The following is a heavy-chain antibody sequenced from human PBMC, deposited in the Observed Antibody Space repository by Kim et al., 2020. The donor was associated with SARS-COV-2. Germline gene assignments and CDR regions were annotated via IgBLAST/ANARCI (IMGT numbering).Heavy chain of an antibody. J-gene: IGHJ4*02. CDR3: TTDHYDILTGYFDY. Sequence: APVKARLTISRNDSKNTMDLQMNSLKTEDTAVYYCTTDHYDILTGYFDYWGQGTLVTVSS. D-gene: IGHD3-9*01. V-gene: IGHV3-15*01.